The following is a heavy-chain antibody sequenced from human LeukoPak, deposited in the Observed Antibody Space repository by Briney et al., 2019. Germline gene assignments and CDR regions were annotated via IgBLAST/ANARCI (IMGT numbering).Heavy chain of an antibody. CDR2: ISSSASTI. V-gene: IGHV3-11*04. D-gene: IGHD4-23*01. J-gene: IGHJ4*02. CDR1: GFTFSDTY. CDR3: ARGLRWSDY. Sequence: PGGSLRLSCAASGFTFSDTYISWIRQAPGKGLEWVSYISSSASTIYYTDSVKGRFTISRDNAKNSLYLQLNSLRAEDTAVYYCARGLRWSDYWGQGTLVAVSS.